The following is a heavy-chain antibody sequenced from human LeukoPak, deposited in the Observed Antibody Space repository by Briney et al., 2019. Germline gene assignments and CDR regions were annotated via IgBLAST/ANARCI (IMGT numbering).Heavy chain of an antibody. CDR3: ARDSDTAMVTDYYYYMDV. V-gene: IGHV3-21*01. CDR2: ISCSSSYI. D-gene: IGHD5-18*01. Sequence: GGSLRLSCAASGFTFSSYSMNWVRQAPGKGLEWVSSISCSSSYIYYADSVKGRFTISRDNAKNSLYLQMNSLRAEDTAVYYCARDSDTAMVTDYYYYMDVWGKGTTVTVSS. J-gene: IGHJ6*03. CDR1: GFTFSSYS.